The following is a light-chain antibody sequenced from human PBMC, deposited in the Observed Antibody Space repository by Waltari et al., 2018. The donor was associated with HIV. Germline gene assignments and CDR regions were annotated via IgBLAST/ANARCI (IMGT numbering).Light chain of an antibody. V-gene: IGLV2-14*03. J-gene: IGLJ1*01. CDR3: SSYTSSSTYV. CDR2: DVS. CDR1: SSDVGRYKY. Sequence: QSALTQPASVSGSPGQSITISCTGTSSDVGRYKYVSWYQQHPGKAPKLMIYDVSNRPSGVSNRFSGSKSGNTASLTISGLQAEDEADYYCSSYTSSSTYVFGTGTKVTVL.